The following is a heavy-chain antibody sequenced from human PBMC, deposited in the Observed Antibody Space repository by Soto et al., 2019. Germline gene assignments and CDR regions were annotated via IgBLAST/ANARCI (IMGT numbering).Heavy chain of an antibody. V-gene: IGHV3-48*03. J-gene: IGHJ4*02. Sequence: GGSLRLSCAASGFTFRSYEMNWVCQAPGKGLEWVSYISSSGSTIYYADSVKGRFTISRDNAKNSLYLQMNSLRAEDTAVYYCARGNGIVGGTTYFDYWGQGTLVTVSS. CDR1: GFTFRSYE. CDR3: ARGNGIVGGTTYFDY. CDR2: ISSSGSTI. D-gene: IGHD1-26*01.